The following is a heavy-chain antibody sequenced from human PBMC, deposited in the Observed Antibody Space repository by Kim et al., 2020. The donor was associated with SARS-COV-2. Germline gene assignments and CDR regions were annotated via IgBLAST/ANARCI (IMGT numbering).Heavy chain of an antibody. CDR3: AREDSSSWSPLDY. CDR1: GFTFSSYA. V-gene: IGHV3-30-3*01. CDR2: ISYDGSNK. J-gene: IGHJ4*02. D-gene: IGHD6-13*01. Sequence: GGSLRLSCAASGFTFSSYAMHWVRQAPGKGLEWVAVISYDGSNKYYADSVKGRFTISRDNSKNTLYLQMNSLRAEDTAVYYCAREDSSSWSPLDYWGQGTLVTVSS.